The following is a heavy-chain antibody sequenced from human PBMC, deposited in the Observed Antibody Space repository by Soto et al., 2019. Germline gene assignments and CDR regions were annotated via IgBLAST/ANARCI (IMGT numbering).Heavy chain of an antibody. CDR2: INTYNGNT. V-gene: IGHV1-18*01. CDR3: AMVDVYVTPSPQDV. J-gene: IGHJ6*02. D-gene: IGHD3-16*01. Sequence: QDQLVQSGAEVKNPGASVKVSCKTSGYTFTSYGIGWARQAPGQGLEWMGWINTYNGNTNYAQNLQGRVTLTTDTSTSTAYMELRSLRSNDTAIYYCAMVDVYVTPSPQDVWGQGTTVTVSS. CDR1: GYTFTSYG.